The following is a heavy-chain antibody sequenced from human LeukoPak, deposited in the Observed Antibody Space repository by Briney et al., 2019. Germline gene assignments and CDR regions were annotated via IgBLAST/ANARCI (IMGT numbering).Heavy chain of an antibody. CDR3: ARDYAGTTDYYYYYMDV. J-gene: IGHJ6*03. V-gene: IGHV1-69*01. CDR2: IIPIFGTA. CDR1: GGTFSSYA. D-gene: IGHD1-7*01. Sequence: SVKVSCKASGGTFSSYAISWVRQAPGQGLEWMGGIIPIFGTANYAQKFQGRVTITADESTSTAYMELSSLRSEDTAVYYCARDYAGTTDYYYYYMDVWGKGTTVTVSS.